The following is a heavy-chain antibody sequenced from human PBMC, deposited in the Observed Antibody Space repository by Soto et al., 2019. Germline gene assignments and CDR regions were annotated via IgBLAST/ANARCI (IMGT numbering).Heavy chain of an antibody. J-gene: IGHJ5*02. CDR3: ARGPWDRGRFDP. V-gene: IGHV4-59*01. CDR2: IYYSGST. CDR1: GGSISTYY. Sequence: QVQLEESGPGLVKPSETLSLTCTVSGGSISTYYWSWIRQPPGKGLEWIGYIYYSGSTNYNPSLKSRXXSXVXXSKNQFSLTLSSVTAEDTAGYYCARGPWDRGRFDPWGQGTLVTVSS. D-gene: IGHD1-26*01.